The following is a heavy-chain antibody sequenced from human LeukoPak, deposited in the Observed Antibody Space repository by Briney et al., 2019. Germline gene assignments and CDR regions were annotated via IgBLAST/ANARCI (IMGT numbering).Heavy chain of an antibody. J-gene: IGHJ3*02. CDR3: TREDRDTFDI. Sequence: SQTLSLTCAISGDSVSTNSATWNWIRQSPSRGLEWLGRTYYRSKWCNDYAVSVRGRITVNPDTSKNQFSLQLNSVTPEDTAVYYCTREDRDTFDIWGQGTVVTVSS. V-gene: IGHV6-1*01. CDR2: TYYRSKWCN. CDR1: GDSVSTNSAT.